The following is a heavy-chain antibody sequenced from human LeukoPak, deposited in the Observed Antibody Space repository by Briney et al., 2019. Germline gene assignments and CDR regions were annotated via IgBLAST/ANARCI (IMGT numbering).Heavy chain of an antibody. D-gene: IGHD6-13*01. V-gene: IGHV3-7*01. CDR1: GFTFSSYW. J-gene: IGHJ4*02. CDR3: AIIPRAAAGPSARSPFHY. Sequence: GGSLRLSCEVSGFTFSSYWMNWVRQAPGKGLEWVANIKQDGSDKYYVDSVKGRFTISRDNAKDSLYLQMNSLRAEDTAVYYCAIIPRAAAGPSARSPFHYWGQGTLVTVSS. CDR2: IKQDGSDK.